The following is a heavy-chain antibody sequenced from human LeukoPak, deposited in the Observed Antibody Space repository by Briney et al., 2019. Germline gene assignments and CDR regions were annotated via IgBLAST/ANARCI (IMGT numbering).Heavy chain of an antibody. CDR1: GDSFTSYW. D-gene: IGHD1-26*01. V-gene: IGHV5-51*01. CDR3: ARLRIVGATSSPLDY. J-gene: IGHJ4*02. CDR2: IYPGDSDT. Sequence: GESLKISCKGSGDSFTSYWIAWVRQMPGKGLEWMGIIYPGDSDTIYSPSFQGQVTISADRSISAAYLQWSSLKASDTAMYYCARLRIVGATSSPLDYWGQGTLVTVSS.